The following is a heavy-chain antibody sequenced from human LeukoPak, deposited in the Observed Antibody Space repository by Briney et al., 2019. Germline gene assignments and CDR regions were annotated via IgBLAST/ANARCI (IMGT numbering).Heavy chain of an antibody. CDR2: ISGSGGST. V-gene: IGHV3-23*01. Sequence: GGSLRLSCAASGFTFSSYAMSWVRQAPGKGLEGVSAISGSGGSTYYADSVKGRFTISRDNSKNTLYLQMNSLRAEDTAVYYCAKEPPDYCSGGSCYVYYGMDVWGQGTTVTVSS. D-gene: IGHD2-15*01. CDR3: AKEPPDYCSGGSCYVYYGMDV. J-gene: IGHJ6*02. CDR1: GFTFSSYA.